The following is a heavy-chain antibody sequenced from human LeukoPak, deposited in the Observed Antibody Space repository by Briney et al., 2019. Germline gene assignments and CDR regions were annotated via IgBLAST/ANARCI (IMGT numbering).Heavy chain of an antibody. CDR3: ARSRGFSYGFNFDY. J-gene: IGHJ4*02. Sequence: SETLSLTCNVSGGSINSGSFYWSWIRQPAGKGLEWIGRIYSGGHTNYNPSLKSRVTVSADPSKNQFSLNLSSVTAADTAVYYCARSRGFSYGFNFDYWGQGTLVTVSS. V-gene: IGHV4-61*02. CDR2: IYSGGHT. CDR1: GGSINSGSFY. D-gene: IGHD5-18*01.